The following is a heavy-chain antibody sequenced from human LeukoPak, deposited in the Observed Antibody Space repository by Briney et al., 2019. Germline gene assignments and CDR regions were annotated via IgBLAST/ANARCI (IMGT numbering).Heavy chain of an antibody. CDR2: ISGSGGST. D-gene: IGHD3-9*01. CDR3: ARVNFDWLLSDFDY. CDR1: GFTFSSYS. J-gene: IGHJ4*02. V-gene: IGHV3-23*01. Sequence: PGGSLRLSCAASGFTFSSYSMNWVRQAPGKGLEWVSAISGSGGSTYYADSVKGRFTISRDNSKNTLYLQMNSLRSDDTAVYYCARVNFDWLLSDFDYWGQGTLVTVSS.